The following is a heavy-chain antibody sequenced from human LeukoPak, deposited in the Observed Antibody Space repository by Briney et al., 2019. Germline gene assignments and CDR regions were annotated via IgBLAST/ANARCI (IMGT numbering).Heavy chain of an antibody. CDR2: INPNSGGT. D-gene: IGHD3-10*01. V-gene: IGHV1-2*02. CDR1: GYTFTGYY. J-gene: IGHJ4*02. Sequence: ASVKVSCKASGYTFTGYYMHWVRQAPGQGLEWMGWINPNSGGTNYAQKFQGRVTMTRDTSTSTAYMELSRLRSDDTAVYYCARDWGSSGFGELFYFDYWGQGTLVTVSS. CDR3: ARDWGSSGFGELFYFDY.